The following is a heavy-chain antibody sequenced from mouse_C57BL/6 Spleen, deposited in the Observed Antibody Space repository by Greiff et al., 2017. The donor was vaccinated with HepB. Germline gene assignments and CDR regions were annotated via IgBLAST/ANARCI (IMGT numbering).Heavy chain of an antibody. CDR3: ASNYGYFDV. V-gene: IGHV3-6*01. CDR1: GYSITSGYY. J-gene: IGHJ1*03. Sequence: EVKLVESGPGLVKPSQSLSLTCSVTGYSITSGYYWNWIRQFPGNKLEWMGYISYDGSNNYNPSLKNRISITRDTSKNQFFLKLNSVTTEDTATYYCASNYGYFDVWGTGTTVTVSS. CDR2: ISYDGSN.